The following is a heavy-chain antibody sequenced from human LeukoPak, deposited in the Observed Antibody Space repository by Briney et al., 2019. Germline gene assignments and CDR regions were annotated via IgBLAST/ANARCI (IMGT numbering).Heavy chain of an antibody. D-gene: IGHD2-21*02. CDR1: GYTFTSYG. CDR2: ISAYNGNT. V-gene: IGHV1-18*01. CDR3: AGAYCGGDCYSGRAFDI. Sequence: GASVKVSCKASGYTFTSYGISWVRQAPGQGLEWMGWISAYNGNTNYAQKLQGRVTMTTDTSTSTAYMELSRLRSDDTAVYYCAGAYCGGDCYSGRAFDIWGQGTMVTVSS. J-gene: IGHJ3*02.